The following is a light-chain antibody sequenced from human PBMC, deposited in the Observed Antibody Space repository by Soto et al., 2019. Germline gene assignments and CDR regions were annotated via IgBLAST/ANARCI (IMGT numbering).Light chain of an antibody. CDR2: DAS. CDR1: QSVSSY. CDR3: QQRRNCPLT. V-gene: IGKV3-11*01. J-gene: IGKJ4*01. Sequence: EIVLTQSPATLSLSPGERATLSCRASQSVSSYLAWYQQKHGQAPRLLIYDASKRATGIPARFSVSGSGTDFTLTISSLEPEDFAVYYCQQRRNCPLTFGGGTKVEIK.